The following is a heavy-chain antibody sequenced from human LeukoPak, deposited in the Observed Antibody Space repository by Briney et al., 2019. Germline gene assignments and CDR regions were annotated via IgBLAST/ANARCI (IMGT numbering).Heavy chain of an antibody. CDR2: NSAYNDNA. CDR3: ARWYSSSWYHFDY. CDR1: GYTFTNFG. D-gene: IGHD6-13*01. J-gene: IGHJ4*02. Sequence: ASVKVSCKASGYTFTNFGISWVRQAPGQGLEWMGWNSAYNDNANYAQKVQGRVTMTTDTSTSTAYMELRSLRSDDTAIYYCARWYSSSWYHFDYWGQGTLVTVSS. V-gene: IGHV1-18*01.